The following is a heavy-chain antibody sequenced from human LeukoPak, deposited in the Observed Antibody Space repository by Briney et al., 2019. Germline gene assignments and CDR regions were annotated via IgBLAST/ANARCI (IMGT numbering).Heavy chain of an antibody. CDR3: AREVTTYYYDSSGYQAFDI. V-gene: IGHV4-59*01. CDR2: IYYSGST. Sequence: SETLSLTCTVSGGSISSYYWSWIRQPPGKGLEWIGYIYYSGSTNYNASLKSRVTISVDTSKNQFSLKLSSVTAADTAVYYCAREVTTYYYDSSGYQAFDIWGQGTMVTVSS. CDR1: GGSISSYY. D-gene: IGHD3-22*01. J-gene: IGHJ3*02.